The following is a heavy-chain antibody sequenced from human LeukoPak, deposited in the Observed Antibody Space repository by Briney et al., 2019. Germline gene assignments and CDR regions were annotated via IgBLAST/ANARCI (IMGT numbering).Heavy chain of an antibody. CDR1: GGSISSYY. J-gene: IGHJ5*02. D-gene: IGHD3-3*01. CDR2: IYYSGST. CDR3: ARYSRTTIFGVVSWWFDP. V-gene: IGHV4-59*01. Sequence: SETLSLTCTVSGGSISSYYWSWIRQPPGKGLEWIGYIYYSGSTNYNPSLKSRVTISVDTSKNQFSLKLSSVTAADTAVYYCARYSRTTIFGVVSWWFDPWGQGNLVTVSS.